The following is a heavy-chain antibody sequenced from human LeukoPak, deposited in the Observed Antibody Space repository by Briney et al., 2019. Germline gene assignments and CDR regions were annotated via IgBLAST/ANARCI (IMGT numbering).Heavy chain of an antibody. CDR2: ISGSGGST. Sequence: GGSLRLSCAASGFTFSSYAMSWVRQAPGRGLEWVSAISGSGGSTYYADSVKGRFTISRDNSKNTLYLQMNSLRAEDTAVYYCAKVRGETESGYWGQGTLVTVSS. CDR1: GFTFSSYA. J-gene: IGHJ4*02. CDR3: AKVRGETESGY. V-gene: IGHV3-23*01. D-gene: IGHD3-10*01.